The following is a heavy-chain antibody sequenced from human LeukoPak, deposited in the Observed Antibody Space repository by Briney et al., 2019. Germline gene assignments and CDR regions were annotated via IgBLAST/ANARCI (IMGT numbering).Heavy chain of an antibody. J-gene: IGHJ4*02. CDR3: GRETYYYDSSGYSPDY. D-gene: IGHD3-22*01. CDR2: FYYSGST. CDR1: GGSISSGDYY. Sequence: SEALSLTCTVSGGSISSGDYYWSWIRQPPGKGLEWIGNFYYSGSTYYNPSLKSRVTISVDTSKNQFSLKLTSVTAADTAVYYCGRETYYYDSSGYSPDYWGQGTLVTV. V-gene: IGHV4-30-4*01.